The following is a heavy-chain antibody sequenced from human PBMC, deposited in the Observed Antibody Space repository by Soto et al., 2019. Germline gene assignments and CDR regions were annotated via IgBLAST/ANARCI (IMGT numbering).Heavy chain of an antibody. CDR1: GFTFSSYG. V-gene: IGHV3-30*03. CDR3: ATRDVTTSYGMDV. J-gene: IGHJ6*02. D-gene: IGHD4-4*01. Sequence: QVQLVESGGGVVQPGRSLRLSCAASGFTFSSYGMHWVRQAPGKGLEWVAVISYDGSNKYYADSVKGRFTISRDNSKNTLYLQMNSLRAEDTAVYCCATRDVTTSYGMDVWGQGTRVTVSS. CDR2: ISYDGSNK.